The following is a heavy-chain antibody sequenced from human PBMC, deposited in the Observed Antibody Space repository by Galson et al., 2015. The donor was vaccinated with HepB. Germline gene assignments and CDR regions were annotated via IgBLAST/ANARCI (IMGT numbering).Heavy chain of an antibody. D-gene: IGHD1-1*01. V-gene: IGHV3-7*03. CDR2: INQDGSDK. Sequence: SLRLSCAASGFTFSSYWMSWVRQAPGKGLEWVASINQDGSDKYYVDSVKGRFTISRDNAKNSLYLQMNSLRAEDTAVYYCASNWVLDYWGQGTLVTVSS. J-gene: IGHJ4*02. CDR1: GFTFSSYW. CDR3: ASNWVLDY.